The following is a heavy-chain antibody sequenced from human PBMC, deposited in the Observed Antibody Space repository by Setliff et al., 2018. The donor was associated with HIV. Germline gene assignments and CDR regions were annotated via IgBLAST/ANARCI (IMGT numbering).Heavy chain of an antibody. V-gene: IGHV4-34*01. Sequence: PSETLSLTCAVFGGSFSDFYWSWIRQPPGKGLEWIGEISYSGSTVYTPSLKSRVTMSVDASKNLVSLNLNSVTAADTAIYYCARGVARQVVIDRWFDPWGQGTQVTVSS. CDR2: ISYSGST. CDR1: GGSFSDFY. J-gene: IGHJ5*02. D-gene: IGHD2-21*01. CDR3: ARGVARQVVIDRWFDP.